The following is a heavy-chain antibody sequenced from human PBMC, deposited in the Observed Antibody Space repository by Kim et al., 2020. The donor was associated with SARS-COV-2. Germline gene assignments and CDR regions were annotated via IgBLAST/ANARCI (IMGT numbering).Heavy chain of an antibody. J-gene: IGHJ4*02. Sequence: SETLSLTCTVSGYSISSGYYWGWIRQPPGKGLEWIGSIYHSGSTYYNPSLKSRVTISVDTSKNQFSLKLSSVTAADTAVYYCARVPTAQYYFDYWGQGTLGTVSS. CDR3: ARVPTAQYYFDY. CDR1: GYSISSGYY. D-gene: IGHD5-18*01. V-gene: IGHV4-38-2*02. CDR2: IYHSGST.